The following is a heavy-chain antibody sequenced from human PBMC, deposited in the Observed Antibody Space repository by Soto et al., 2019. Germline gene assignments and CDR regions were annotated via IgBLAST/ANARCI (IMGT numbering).Heavy chain of an antibody. CDR3: AKNQERELPRVIDF. CDR1: GLTFSNYA. D-gene: IGHD1-7*01. V-gene: IGHV3-23*01. J-gene: IGHJ4*02. CDR2: MSGSSSTT. Sequence: EVRLPESGGGLVKPGGSLRLSCATSGLTFSNYAMSWVRQAPGGGLEWVASMSGSSSTTYYADSVRGRFTIYRDRSKNTLYLQISSLRAEDTALYYCAKNQERELPRVIDFWGQGTLVTVSS.